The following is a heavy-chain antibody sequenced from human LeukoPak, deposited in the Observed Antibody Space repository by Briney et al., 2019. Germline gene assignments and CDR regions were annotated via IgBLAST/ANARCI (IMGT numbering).Heavy chain of an antibody. V-gene: IGHV3-23*01. CDR2: VGGNAT. J-gene: IGHJ6*03. CDR1: GFTFSSFA. D-gene: IGHD6-19*01. Sequence: SGGSLRLSCAASGFTFSSFAMDWIRQSPGKGLEWLANVGGNATFYSDSLTGRFTISRDNSKNTLYLHMESLRPDDTAIYYCTKELHVAVAVADYYYFYMDVWGRGTAVTVSS. CDR3: TKELHVAVAVADYYYFYMDV.